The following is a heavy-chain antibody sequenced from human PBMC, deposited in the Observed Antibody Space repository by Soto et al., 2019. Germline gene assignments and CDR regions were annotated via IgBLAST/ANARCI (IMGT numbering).Heavy chain of an antibody. Sequence: ASVKVSCKASGYTFTSYGISWVRQAPGQGLEWMGWISAYNGNTNYAQKPQGRVTMTTDTSTSTAYMELRSLRSDDTAVYYCARGNCSGGSCVAFDIWGQGTMVTVSS. CDR2: ISAYNGNT. CDR1: GYTFTSYG. V-gene: IGHV1-18*01. J-gene: IGHJ3*02. D-gene: IGHD2-15*01. CDR3: ARGNCSGGSCVAFDI.